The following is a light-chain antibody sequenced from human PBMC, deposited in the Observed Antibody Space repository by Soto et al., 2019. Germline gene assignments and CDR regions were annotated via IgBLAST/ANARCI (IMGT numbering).Light chain of an antibody. J-gene: IGKJ1*01. V-gene: IGKV1-39*01. Sequence: DIQMTQSPSSLSASVGDRVTITCRASQSISNYLNWYQQKPGKAPQLLIYGAFSLQSGVPSRFSGSGSGTDFTLAISSLQPEDFATYYCQQSYSTPTWTFGQGTKVEIK. CDR3: QQSYSTPTWT. CDR2: GAF. CDR1: QSISNY.